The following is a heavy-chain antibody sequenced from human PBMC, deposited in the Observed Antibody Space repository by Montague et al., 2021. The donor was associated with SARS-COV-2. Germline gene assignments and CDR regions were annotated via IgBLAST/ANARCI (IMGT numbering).Heavy chain of an antibody. CDR3: ARGFDY. CDR2: IYYSGST. CDR1: GGSISSSSYY. J-gene: IGHJ4*02. V-gene: IGHV4-39*07. Sequence: SETLSLTCTVSGGSISSSSYYWGWIRQPPGKGLEWIGSIYYSGSTNYNPSLESRVAISVDTSKNQFSLKLSSMTAADTAVYYCARGFDYWGQGTLVTVSS.